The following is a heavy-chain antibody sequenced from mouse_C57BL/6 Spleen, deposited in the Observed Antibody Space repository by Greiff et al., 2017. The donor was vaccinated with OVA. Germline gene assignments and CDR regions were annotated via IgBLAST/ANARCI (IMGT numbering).Heavy chain of an antibody. D-gene: IGHD2-1*01. CDR3: TTRYGNPFAY. CDR1: GFNIKDYY. V-gene: IGHV14-1*01. Sequence: EVKLQESGAELVRPGASVKLSCTASGFNIKDYYMHWVKQRPEQGLEWIGRIDPDDGDTEYAPKFQGKATMTADTSSNTAYLQLISLTSEDTAVYYCTTRYGNPFAYWGQGTLVTVSA. CDR2: IDPDDGDT. J-gene: IGHJ3*01.